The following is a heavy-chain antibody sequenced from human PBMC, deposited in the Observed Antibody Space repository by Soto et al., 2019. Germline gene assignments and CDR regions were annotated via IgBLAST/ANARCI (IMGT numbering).Heavy chain of an antibody. J-gene: IGHJ4*02. CDR1: GFTFSSYA. V-gene: IGHV3-23*01. CDR3: AKDRYYDNTGYGDY. Sequence: EVQLLESGGGLVQPGGSLRLSCATSGFTFSSYAMNWVRQAPGKGLEWVSGISSSGGSTFYADSVKGRFTISRDNSKNTLYLQMNSLRGDDTAVYYCAKDRYYDNTGYGDYWGQGTLVTVSS. CDR2: ISSSGGST. D-gene: IGHD3-22*01.